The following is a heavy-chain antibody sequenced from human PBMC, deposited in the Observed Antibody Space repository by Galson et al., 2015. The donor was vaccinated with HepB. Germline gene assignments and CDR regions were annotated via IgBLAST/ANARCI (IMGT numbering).Heavy chain of an antibody. D-gene: IGHD3-10*01. V-gene: IGHV6-1*01. CDR2: TYYRSKWYN. J-gene: IGHJ4*02. CDR3: AYSGSYYNGFFFYFDY. CDR1: GDSVSSNSAA. Sequence: CAISGDSVSSNSAAWNWIRQSPSRGLEWLGRTYYRSKWYNDYAVSVKSRITINPDTSKNQFSLQLNSVTPEDTAVYYCAYSGSYYNGFFFYFDYWGQGTLVTVSS.